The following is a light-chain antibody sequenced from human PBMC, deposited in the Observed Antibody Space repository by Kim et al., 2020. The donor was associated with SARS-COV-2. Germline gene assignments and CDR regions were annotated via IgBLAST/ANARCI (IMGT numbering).Light chain of an antibody. CDR1: ELGDKY. CDR3: QAWDSSTYV. V-gene: IGLV3-1*01. CDR2: QDS. J-gene: IGLJ1*01. Sequence: STVQTAGITCSGNELGDKYAFWYQQKPGQSPVLVIYQDSKRPSGIPERFSGSNSGNTATLTISGTQAMDEADYYCQAWDSSTYVFGTGTKVTVL.